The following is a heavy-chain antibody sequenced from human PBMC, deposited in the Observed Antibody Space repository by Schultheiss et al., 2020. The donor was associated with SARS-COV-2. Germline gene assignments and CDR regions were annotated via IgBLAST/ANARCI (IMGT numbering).Heavy chain of an antibody. V-gene: IGHV3-48*02. J-gene: IGHJ4*02. Sequence: GESLKISCAASGFIFVDYAMDWVRQAPGKGLEWVSYISSSGSTIYYADSVKGRFTISRDNSKNTLYLQMNSLRDEDTALYYCARDPSNYDALTGYHFFDYWGQGTLVTVSS. CDR1: GFIFVDYA. D-gene: IGHD3-9*01. CDR2: ISSSGSTI. CDR3: ARDPSNYDALTGYHFFDY.